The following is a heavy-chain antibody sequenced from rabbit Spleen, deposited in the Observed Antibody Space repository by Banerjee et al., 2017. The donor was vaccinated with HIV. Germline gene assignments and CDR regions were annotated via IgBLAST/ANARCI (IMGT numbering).Heavy chain of an antibody. CDR2: IDLVFGST. J-gene: IGHJ3*01. D-gene: IGHD1-1*01. Sequence: QEQLVESGGGLVKPGGTLTLTCKASGFDFSDYGVTWVRQAPGKGLEWIGYIDLVFGSTYYATWVNGRFTISSHNAQNTLYLQLNSLTAADTATYFCVRGASSSGYYSLWGQGTLVTVS. CDR1: GFDFSDYG. CDR3: VRGASSSGYYSL. V-gene: IGHV1S47*01.